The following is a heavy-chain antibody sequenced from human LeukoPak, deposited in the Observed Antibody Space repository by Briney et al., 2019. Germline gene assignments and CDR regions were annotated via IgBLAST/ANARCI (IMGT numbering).Heavy chain of an antibody. CDR1: GGSFSGYY. D-gene: IGHD3-22*01. CDR2: INHSGST. V-gene: IGHV4-34*01. CDR3: ATAVDYYDSSGYYSAAEWFDP. J-gene: IGHJ5*02. Sequence: KPSETLSLTCAVYGGSFSGYYWSWIRQPPGKGLEWIGEINHSGSTNYNPSLKSRVTISVDTSKNQFSLKLSSVTAADTAVYYCATAVDYYDSSGYYSAAEWFDPWGQGTLVTVSS.